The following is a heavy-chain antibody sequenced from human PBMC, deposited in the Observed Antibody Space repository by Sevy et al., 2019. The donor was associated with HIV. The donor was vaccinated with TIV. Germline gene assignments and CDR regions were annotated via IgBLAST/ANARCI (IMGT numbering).Heavy chain of an antibody. V-gene: IGHV3-48*02. D-gene: IGHD6-6*01. CDR1: GFTFSSYG. CDR3: ARVRAARLGGNYGMDV. J-gene: IGHJ6*02. CDR2: ISSSIITI. Sequence: GGSLRLSCAASGFTFSSYGMNWVRQAPGKGLEWVSYISSSIITIYYADSVKGRFTISRDNAKNSLYLQMNSLRDEDTAVYYSARVRAARLGGNYGMDVWGQGTTVTVSS.